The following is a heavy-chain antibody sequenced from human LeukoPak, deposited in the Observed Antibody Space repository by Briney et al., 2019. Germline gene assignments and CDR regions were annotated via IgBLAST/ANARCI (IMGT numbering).Heavy chain of an antibody. CDR3: TTVHFGYFDY. V-gene: IGHV3-11*01. Sequence: GGSLRLSCAASGLTLSDYYMSWIRQAPGKRLEWVSYISSSGNIIYYADSVKGRFTISRDNAKNSLYLQMNSLRAEDTAVYYCTTVHFGYFDYWGQGTLVTVSS. CDR1: GLTLSDYY. J-gene: IGHJ4*02. CDR2: ISSSGNII. D-gene: IGHD3-3*01.